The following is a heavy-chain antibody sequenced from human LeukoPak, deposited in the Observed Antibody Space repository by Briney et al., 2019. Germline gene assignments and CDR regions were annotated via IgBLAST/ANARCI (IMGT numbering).Heavy chain of an antibody. Sequence: SETLSLTCTVSGGSISSGNYYWSWSRQPAGKGLDWIGRSYTSGSTNYNPSLKSRVTISVDTSKNQFSLKLSSVTAADTAVYYCARCSGNYYYGMDVWGQGTTVTVSS. CDR3: ARCSGNYYYGMDV. CDR1: GGSISSGNYY. CDR2: SYTSGST. V-gene: IGHV4-61*02. J-gene: IGHJ6*02. D-gene: IGHD6-25*01.